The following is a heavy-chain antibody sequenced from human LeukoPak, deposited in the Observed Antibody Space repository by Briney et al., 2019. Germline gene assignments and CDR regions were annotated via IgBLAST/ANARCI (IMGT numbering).Heavy chain of an antibody. D-gene: IGHD3-10*01. V-gene: IGHV4-34*01. CDR1: GGSFSGYH. CDR3: ARHPRVLLRAFDI. J-gene: IGHJ3*02. CDR2: INHSGST. Sequence: PSETLSLTCAVYGGSFSGYHWSWIRQPPGKGLEWIGEINHSGSTNYNPSLKSRVTISVDTSKNQFSLKLSSVTAADTAVYYCARHPRVLLRAFDIWGQGTMVTVSS.